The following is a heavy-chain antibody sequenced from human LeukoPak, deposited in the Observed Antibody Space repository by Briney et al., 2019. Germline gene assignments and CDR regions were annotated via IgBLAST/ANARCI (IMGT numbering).Heavy chain of an antibody. CDR2: ISTTGNTK. CDR3: ARWALYDSRVYYYMDV. CDR1: GGTFSDFY. V-gene: IGHV3-11*04. D-gene: IGHD3-3*01. J-gene: IGHJ6*03. Sequence: PGGSLRLSCEASGGTFSDFYMSWMRHTPERGLEWISHISTTGNTKYYADSFIGRFSISRDNAKNSVYLQMNSLRAEDTAVYYCARWALYDSRVYYYMDVWGKGTTVTIYS.